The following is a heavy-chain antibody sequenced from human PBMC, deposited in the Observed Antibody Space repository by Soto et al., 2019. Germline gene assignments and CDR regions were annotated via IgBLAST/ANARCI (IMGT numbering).Heavy chain of an antibody. V-gene: IGHV3-23*01. Sequence: GESLSLAFAASVFPFSSYAMSWVRQAPGKGLEWVSAIGASGAGTYYADSVKGRFTISRDNSKNTLHLQMNSLRAEDTAVYYCALRKTGSYFDYWGQGTLVTVSS. CDR2: IGASGAGT. CDR1: VFPFSSYA. D-gene: IGHD1-26*01. J-gene: IGHJ4*02. CDR3: ALRKTGSYFDY.